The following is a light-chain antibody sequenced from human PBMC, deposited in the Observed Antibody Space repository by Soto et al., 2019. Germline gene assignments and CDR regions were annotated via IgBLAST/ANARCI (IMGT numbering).Light chain of an antibody. CDR3: MQGTHWPWT. Sequence: DVAMTQSPLSLPVTLGQPASISCSSNQSLVHSDGIAYFSWFQQRPGQSPRRLIYKVSNRESGVPDRFSGSGSGTDFTLKISRVQAEEVGVYYCMQGTHWPWTFGQGTKVDIK. J-gene: IGKJ1*01. V-gene: IGKV2-30*02. CDR2: KVS. CDR1: QSLVHSDGIAY.